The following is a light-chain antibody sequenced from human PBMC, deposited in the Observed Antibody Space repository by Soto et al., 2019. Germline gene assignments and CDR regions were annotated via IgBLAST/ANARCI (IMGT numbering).Light chain of an antibody. CDR1: QTISSW. V-gene: IGKV1-5*03. CDR3: QHYNSYSEA. Sequence: DIQMTQSPSTLSGSVGDRVTITFRAGQTISSWLAWYQQKPGKAPKLLIYKASTLKSGVPSRFSGSGSGTEFTLTISSLQPDDFATYYCQHYNSYSEAFGQGTKVDI. J-gene: IGKJ1*01. CDR2: KAS.